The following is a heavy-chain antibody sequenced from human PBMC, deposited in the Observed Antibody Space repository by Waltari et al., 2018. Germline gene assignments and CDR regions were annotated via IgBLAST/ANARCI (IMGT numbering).Heavy chain of an antibody. CDR2: IKHSGST. Sequence: QVQLQQWGAGLLKPSETLSLTCAVYGGSFSGYYWSWIRQPPGQGLEWIGEIKHSGSTNYSPSLNSRVTIAVDASKNQFTLKLSSVTAADTAGYYCASPGGNYYDSSGSDYWGQGTLVTVSS. CDR1: GGSFSGYY. D-gene: IGHD3-22*01. CDR3: ASPGGNYYDSSGSDY. J-gene: IGHJ4*02. V-gene: IGHV4-34*01.